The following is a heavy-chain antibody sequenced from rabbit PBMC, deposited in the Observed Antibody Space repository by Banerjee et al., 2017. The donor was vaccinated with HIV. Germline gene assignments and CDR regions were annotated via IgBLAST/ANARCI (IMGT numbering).Heavy chain of an antibody. D-gene: IGHD6-1*01. CDR3: ARGGVYYTYGYAGYAYAPFNL. J-gene: IGHJ4*01. CDR1: GFDLSSYW. CDR2: IYNGDGST. Sequence: QQQLEESGGGLVKPGGTLTLTCKASGFDLSSYWICWVRQAPGKGLELIACIYNGDGSTYYASWVNGRFTISRSTSLNTVDLKMTSLTAADTATYFCARGGVYYTYGYAGYAYAPFNLWGPGTLVTVS. V-gene: IGHV1S43*01.